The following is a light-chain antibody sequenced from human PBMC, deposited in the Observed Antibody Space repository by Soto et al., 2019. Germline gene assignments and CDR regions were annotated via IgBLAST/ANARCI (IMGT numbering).Light chain of an antibody. CDR1: QSVSAW. J-gene: IGKJ1*01. V-gene: IGKV1-5*01. CDR2: DVS. CDR3: QQYESYSVT. Sequence: DIQMTQSPSALYASVGDRVTITCRASQSVSAWLAWYQQKPGKAPKLLVYDVSSLERGVPSRFSGSGSGTEFTLTISGLHPDDFATYYCQQYESYSVTFGPGTRVDLK.